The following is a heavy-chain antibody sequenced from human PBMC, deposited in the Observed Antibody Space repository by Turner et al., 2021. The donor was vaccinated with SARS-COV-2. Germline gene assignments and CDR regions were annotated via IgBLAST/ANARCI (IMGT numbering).Heavy chain of an antibody. D-gene: IGHD3-3*01. J-gene: IGHJ4*02. V-gene: IGHV4-39*01. CDR1: GGSISSSRYY. Sequence: QLQLQESVPGLVKPSETLSPSCTVSGGSISSSRYYWGWIRQPPGKGLEWIGCIYYSGSTYSHPSLKSRVTISVDTSKNQFSLKLSSVTVADTSVYYCARSNYDFWSGYYTFYFDYWGQGTLVTVSS. CDR2: IYYSGST. CDR3: ARSNYDFWSGYYTFYFDY.